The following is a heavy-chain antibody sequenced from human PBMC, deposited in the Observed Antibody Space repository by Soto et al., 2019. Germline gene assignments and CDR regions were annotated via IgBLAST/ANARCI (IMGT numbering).Heavy chain of an antibody. Sequence: GESLTISCKGSGYNFTNYFINWVRQMPGKGLEWMGRVDPSDSYTSYSPSFQGHVTISADKSISTAYLQWSSLKASDTAMYYCAKAGHYPLGIQVWLRGHYYYETDVWGPGTTVTVSS. J-gene: IGHJ6*02. CDR1: GYNFTNYF. D-gene: IGHD5-18*01. V-gene: IGHV5-10-1*01. CDR3: AKAGHYPLGIQVWLRGHYYYETDV. CDR2: VDPSDSYT.